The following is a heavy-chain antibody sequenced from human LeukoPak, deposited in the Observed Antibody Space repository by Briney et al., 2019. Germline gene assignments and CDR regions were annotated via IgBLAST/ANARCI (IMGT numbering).Heavy chain of an antibody. V-gene: IGHV1-3*01. J-gene: IGHJ3*02. CDR3: ARDGPRLEAFDI. Sequence: ASVKVSCKASGYTFTSYAMHWVRQAPGQRLEWRGGINAGNGNTKYSQKFQGRVTTTRDTSASTAYMELSRLRSEDRAVYYCARDGPRLEAFDIWGQGTMVTVSS. CDR1: GYTFTSYA. CDR2: INAGNGNT.